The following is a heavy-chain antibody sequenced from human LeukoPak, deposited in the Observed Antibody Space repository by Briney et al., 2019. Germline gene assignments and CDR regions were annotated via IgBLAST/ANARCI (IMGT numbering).Heavy chain of an antibody. J-gene: IGHJ6*02. CDR1: GYTFTSYG. D-gene: IGHD6-19*01. CDR2: ISAYNGNT. V-gene: IGHV1-18*01. Sequence: ASVKVSCKASGYTFTSYGISWVRQAPGQGLEWMGWISAYNGNTNYAQKLQGRVTMTRNTSISTAYMELSSLRSEDTAVYYCARAYSSGFYYYYGMDVWGQGTTVTVSS. CDR3: ARAYSSGFYYYYGMDV.